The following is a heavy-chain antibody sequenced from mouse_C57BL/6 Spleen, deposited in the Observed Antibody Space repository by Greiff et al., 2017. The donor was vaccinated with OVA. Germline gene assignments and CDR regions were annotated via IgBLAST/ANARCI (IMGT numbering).Heavy chain of an antibody. CDR3: ARWGFYDYHYAMDY. V-gene: IGHV1-84*01. J-gene: IGHJ4*01. CDR2: IYPGSGNT. Sequence: LVEPGPELVKPGASVKISCKASGYTFTDYYINWVKQRPGQGLEWIGWIYPGSGNTKYNEKFKGKATLTVDTSSSTAYMQLSSLTSEDSAVYFCARWGFYDYHYAMDYWGQGTSVTVSS. CDR1: GYTFTDYY. D-gene: IGHD2-4*01.